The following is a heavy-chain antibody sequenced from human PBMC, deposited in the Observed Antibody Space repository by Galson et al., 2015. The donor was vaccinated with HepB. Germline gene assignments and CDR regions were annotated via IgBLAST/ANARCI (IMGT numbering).Heavy chain of an antibody. CDR2: IDPSDSYT. J-gene: IGHJ5*02. D-gene: IGHD6-19*01. CDR3: ASEGRMIAVAGTWVGAWFDP. CDR1: GYSFTSYW. V-gene: IGHV5-10-1*01. Sequence: QSGAEVKKPGESLRISCKGSGYSFTSYWISWVRQMPGKGLEWMGRIDPSDSYTNYSPSFQGHVTISADKSISTAYLQWSSLKASDTAMYYCASEGRMIAVAGTWVGAWFDPWGQGTLVTVSS.